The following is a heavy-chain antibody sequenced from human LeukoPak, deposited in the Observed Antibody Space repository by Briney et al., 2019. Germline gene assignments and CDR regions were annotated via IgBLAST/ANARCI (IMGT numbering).Heavy chain of an antibody. CDR3: ARGRHSRSFSRGVLYYFEY. CDR2: IDPNSGGT. Sequence: EASVKVSCKASGYTFTGYYMYWVRQAPGQGLEWMGWIDPNSGGTNYAQKFHGWVTMTRDTSISTAYMELSRLRSDDTAVYYCARGRHSRSFSRGVLYYFEYWGQGSLVTVSS. J-gene: IGHJ4*02. D-gene: IGHD6-13*01. CDR1: GYTFTGYY. V-gene: IGHV1-2*04.